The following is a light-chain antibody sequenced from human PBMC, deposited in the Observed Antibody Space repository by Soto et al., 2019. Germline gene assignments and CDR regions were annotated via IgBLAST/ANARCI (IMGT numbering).Light chain of an antibody. Sequence: DIRMTQSPSTLSGSVGDRVTITCRASQSISSWLAWYQQKPGKAPKLLIYDDSSLESGVPSRFSGSGSGTEFTLTINSLQSEDFAVYYCQRYNNWPRTFGGGTKVDIK. CDR3: QRYNNWPRT. V-gene: IGKV1-5*01. CDR2: DDS. CDR1: QSISSW. J-gene: IGKJ4*01.